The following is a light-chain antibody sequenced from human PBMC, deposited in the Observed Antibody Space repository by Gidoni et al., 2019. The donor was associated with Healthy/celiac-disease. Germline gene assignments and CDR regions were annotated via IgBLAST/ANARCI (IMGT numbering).Light chain of an antibody. J-gene: IGLJ2*01. CDR3: SSYISSSTLV. V-gene: IGLV2-14*03. CDR2: DFS. CDR1: SSDVGAYKY. Sequence: QSALTQPAAVSGSPGQSITISCTGSSSDVGAYKYVSWYQQYPGKAPKLMIYDFSNRPSGVSHRFSGSKSGNTASLTISGLQADDEADYYCSSYISSSTLVFGGGTKLTVL.